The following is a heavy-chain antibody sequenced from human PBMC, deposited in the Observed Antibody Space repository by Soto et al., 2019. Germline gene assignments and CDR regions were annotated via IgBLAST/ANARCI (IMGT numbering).Heavy chain of an antibody. CDR1: GGSISRCS. D-gene: IGHD3-22*01. J-gene: IGHJ4*02. CDR2: SYTPGRT. V-gene: IGHV4-4*07. CDR3: PRDSSGYYYLFNY. Sequence: LSLTCTGSGGSISRCSWSWIRHPTGKGFERVWGSYTPGRTNYNPSLKSRVTISVDTSKNLSYLKLSSVTAADTAVYYCPRDSSGYYYLFNYWGQVTLGAVSS.